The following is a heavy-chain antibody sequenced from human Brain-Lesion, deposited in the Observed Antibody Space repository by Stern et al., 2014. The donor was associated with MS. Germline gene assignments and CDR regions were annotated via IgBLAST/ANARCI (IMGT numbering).Heavy chain of an antibody. CDR2: IYCDNDK. CDR1: GFSLRTDGVG. D-gene: IGHD3-3*01. J-gene: IGHJ4*02. CDR3: AHRRPHYASWDNGDFDY. Sequence: QVPLRESGPALVTPTQTLTLTCTFSGFSLRTDGVGVGWVRQPPGQALESLALIYCDNDKRYSPSLRSRLTITKDTSRNQVVLTMTNMDPVDTATYYCAHRRPHYASWDNGDFDYWGQGALVTVSS. V-gene: IGHV2-5*02.